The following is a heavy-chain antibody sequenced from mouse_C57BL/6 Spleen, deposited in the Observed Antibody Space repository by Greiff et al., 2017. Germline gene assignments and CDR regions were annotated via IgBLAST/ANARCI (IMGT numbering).Heavy chain of an antibody. D-gene: IGHD3-2*02. Sequence: QVHVKQPGAELVKPGASVKMSCKASGYTFTSYWITWVKQRPGQGLEWIGDIYPGSGSTNYNEKFKSKATLTVDPSSSTAYMQLSSLTSEDSAVYYCARRGSSGPHFDYWGQGTTLTVSS. CDR1: GYTFTSYW. J-gene: IGHJ2*01. CDR2: IYPGSGST. V-gene: IGHV1-55*01. CDR3: ARRGSSGPHFDY.